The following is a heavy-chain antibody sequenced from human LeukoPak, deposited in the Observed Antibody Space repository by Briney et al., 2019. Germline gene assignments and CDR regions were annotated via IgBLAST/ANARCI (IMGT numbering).Heavy chain of an antibody. CDR2: TYYRSKWYY. D-gene: IGHD2-21*02. J-gene: IGHJ4*02. V-gene: IGHV6-1*01. CDR3: ARQNFVVVTAIRIFDY. CDR1: GDSVSSDSAA. Sequence: SQTLSLTCAISGDSVSSDSAAWNWIRQSPSRGLEWLGNTYYRSKWYYDYAVSVKSRITINPDTSKNQFSLHLNSVTPEDTAVYYCARQNFVVVTAIRIFDYWGQGTLVTVSS.